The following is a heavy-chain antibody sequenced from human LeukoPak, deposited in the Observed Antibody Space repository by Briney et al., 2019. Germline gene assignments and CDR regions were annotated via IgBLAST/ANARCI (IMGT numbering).Heavy chain of an antibody. J-gene: IGHJ4*02. CDR1: GYTFTNYA. V-gene: IGHV7-4-1*02. CDR2: ITTNTGNP. CDR3: SRGNYYVDC. D-gene: IGHD3-10*01. Sequence: ASVNVSCKASGYTFTNYAMNWVRQAPGQGLEWMGWITTNTGNPTYAQGFTGRFVFSLDTSVSTAYLQISSLKTEDTAVYYCSRGNYYVDCWGQGTLFTVSS.